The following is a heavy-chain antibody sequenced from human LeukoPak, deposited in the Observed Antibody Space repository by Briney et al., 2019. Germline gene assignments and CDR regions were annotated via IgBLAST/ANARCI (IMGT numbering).Heavy chain of an antibody. Sequence: SQTLSLTCTVSGGSISSGDYYWSWIRQPPGKGLEWIGYIYYSGSTYYNPSLKSRVTISVDTSKDQFSLKLSSVTAADTAVNYCARDSPLGYCSSTSCYVFDYWGQGTLVTVSS. J-gene: IGHJ4*02. CDR2: IYYSGST. V-gene: IGHV4-30-4*08. CDR1: GGSISSGDYY. D-gene: IGHD2-2*01. CDR3: ARDSPLGYCSSTSCYVFDY.